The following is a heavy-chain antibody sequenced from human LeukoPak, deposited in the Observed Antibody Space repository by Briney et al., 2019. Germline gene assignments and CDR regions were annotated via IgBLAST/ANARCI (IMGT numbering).Heavy chain of an antibody. CDR1: GFSLSTSGVG. V-gene: IGHV2-5*01. J-gene: IGHJ5*02. CDR2: IYWNDDK. CDR3: AHSTGGSSSWYGNWFDP. D-gene: IGHD6-13*01. Sequence: SGPTLVNPTQTLTLTCTFSGFSLSTSGVGVGWIRQPPGKALERLALIYWNDDKRYSPSLKSRLTITKDTSKNQVVLTMTNMDPVDTATYYCAHSTGGSSSWYGNWFDPWGQGTLVTVSS.